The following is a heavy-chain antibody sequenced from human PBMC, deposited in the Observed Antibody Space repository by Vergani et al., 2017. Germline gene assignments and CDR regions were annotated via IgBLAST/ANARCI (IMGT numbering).Heavy chain of an antibody. CDR1: GFSVNSHPMR. CDR2: IDWDDDK. V-gene: IGHV2-70*04. Sequence: QVTLKESGPALVKPTQTLTLTCTLSGFSVNSHPMRVIWTRQPPGKALEWLARIDWDDDKFYDRSLKTRLTISKDTSKNQVVLRMTNMDPVDTAMYYCAQILSKNGYNYEAFDIWGQGTMVIVSS. D-gene: IGHD5-24*01. J-gene: IGHJ3*02. CDR3: AQILSKNGYNYEAFDI.